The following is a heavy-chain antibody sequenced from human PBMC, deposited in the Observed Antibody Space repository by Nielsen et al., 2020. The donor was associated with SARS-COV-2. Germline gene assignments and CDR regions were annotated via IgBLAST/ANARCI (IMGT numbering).Heavy chain of an antibody. CDR1: GGSIDTRGYY. CDR3: VRIDMATISVDY. Sequence: SETLSLTCTVSGGSIDTRGYYWGWIRQSPGKGLEWIGSIYHSGATYYSESLKSRATISIDRSQNQFSLKVNSLTAADTAVYYCVRIDMATISVDYWGRGTLVTVSS. J-gene: IGHJ4*02. V-gene: IGHV4-39*07. D-gene: IGHD5-24*01. CDR2: IYHSGAT.